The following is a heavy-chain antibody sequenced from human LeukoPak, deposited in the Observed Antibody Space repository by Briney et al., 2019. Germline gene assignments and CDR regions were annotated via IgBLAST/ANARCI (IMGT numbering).Heavy chain of an antibody. CDR3: ARLKPYSSTSAYYFDN. V-gene: IGHV4-31*03. J-gene: IGHJ4*02. D-gene: IGHD6-13*01. CDR2: IYYSGST. Sequence: SQTLSLTCTVSGGSISSGGYYWSWIRQHPGKGLEWIGYIYYSGSTYYNPSLKSRVTISVDTSKNQFSLKLSSVTAADTAVYFCARLKPYSSTSAYYFDNWGQGTLVTVSS. CDR1: GGSISSGGYY.